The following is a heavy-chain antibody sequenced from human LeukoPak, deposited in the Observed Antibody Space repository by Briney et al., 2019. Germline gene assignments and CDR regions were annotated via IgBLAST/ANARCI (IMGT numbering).Heavy chain of an antibody. CDR3: ARDRDIVVVPAAIQSAHFDY. Sequence: APVKVSCKASGGTFSSYAISWVRQAPGQGLEWMGWISAYNGNTNYAQKLQGRVTMTTDTSTSTAYMELRSLRSDDTAVYYCARDRDIVVVPAAIQSAHFDYWGQGTLDTVSS. CDR1: GGTFSSYA. D-gene: IGHD2-2*01. J-gene: IGHJ4*02. CDR2: ISAYNGNT. V-gene: IGHV1-18*01.